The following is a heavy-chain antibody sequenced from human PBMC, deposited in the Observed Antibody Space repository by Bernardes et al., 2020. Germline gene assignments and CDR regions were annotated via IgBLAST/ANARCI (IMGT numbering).Heavy chain of an antibody. D-gene: IGHD6-13*01. J-gene: IGHJ4*02. CDR2: ISGSGGST. CDR3: AKDTAPQDEYSSSWFYYFDY. Sequence: GRSLRLSCAASGFTFSSYAMSWVRQAPGKGLEWDSAISGSGGSTYYADSVTGRFTIARDHSKNTPSQQMNSLRAEDTAVYYCAKDTAPQDEYSSSWFYYFDYWGQGTLVTVSS. V-gene: IGHV3-23*01. CDR1: GFTFSSYA.